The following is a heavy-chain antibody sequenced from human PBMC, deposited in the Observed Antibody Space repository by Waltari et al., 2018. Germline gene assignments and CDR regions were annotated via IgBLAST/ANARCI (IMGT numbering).Heavy chain of an antibody. CDR2: ISWNSGSI. J-gene: IGHJ4*02. Sequence: VQLVQSGAEVKKPGASVKVSCKASGYTFTGYYMHWVRQAPGKGLEWVSGISWNSGSIGYADSVKGRFTISRDNAKNSLYLQMNSLRAEDTALYYCAKGNSGYDSVFDYWGQGTLVTVSS. CDR1: GYTFTGYY. CDR3: AKGNSGYDSVFDY. D-gene: IGHD5-12*01. V-gene: IGHV3-9*01.